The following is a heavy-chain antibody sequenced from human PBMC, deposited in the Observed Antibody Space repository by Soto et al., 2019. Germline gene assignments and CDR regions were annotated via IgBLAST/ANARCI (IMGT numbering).Heavy chain of an antibody. CDR3: ARHGLDCSSTSCYVFKLKYYYYYYMDV. CDR1: GYSFTSYW. CDR2: IYPGDSDT. V-gene: IGHV5-51*01. J-gene: IGHJ6*03. D-gene: IGHD2-2*01. Sequence: GESLKISFKGSGYSFTSYWIGWLRQMPGKGLEWMGIIYPGDSDTRYSPSFQGQVTISADKSISTAYLQWSSLKASDTAMYYCARHGLDCSSTSCYVFKLKYYYYYYMDVWGKGTTVTVSS.